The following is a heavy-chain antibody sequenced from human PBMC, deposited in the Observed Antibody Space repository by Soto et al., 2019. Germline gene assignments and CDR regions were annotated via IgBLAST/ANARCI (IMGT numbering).Heavy chain of an antibody. Sequence: VQLQESGPGLVKPSETLSLICTVSGGSISSDYLSWIRQPAGKGLEWIGRVYTSGYSNSNPSLKSRVTMSVDTSKKQFSLTLSSVTDADTAVYYCAREPTTAGTVNWFDPWGQGTLVTVSS. CDR2: VYTSGYS. CDR1: GGSISSDY. CDR3: AREPTTAGTVNWFDP. D-gene: IGHD6-13*01. J-gene: IGHJ5*02. V-gene: IGHV4-4*07.